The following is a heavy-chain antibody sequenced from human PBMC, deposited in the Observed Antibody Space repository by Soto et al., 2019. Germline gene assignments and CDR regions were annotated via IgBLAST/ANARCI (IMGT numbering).Heavy chain of an antibody. CDR3: AREDDGGDSLDV. Sequence: TSETLSLTCSFSGDSVTSHYLTWIRQSPGKGLEWIGYIHHSGSILYNPSLKSRVTISVDTSKNQFSLHLTSVTAADTAVYFCAREDDGGDSLDVWGQGTTVTVSS. CDR1: GDSVTSHY. V-gene: IGHV4-59*02. CDR2: IHHSGSI. D-gene: IGHD2-21*02. J-gene: IGHJ6*02.